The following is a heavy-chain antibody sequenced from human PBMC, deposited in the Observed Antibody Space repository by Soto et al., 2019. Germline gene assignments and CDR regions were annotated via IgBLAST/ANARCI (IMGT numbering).Heavy chain of an antibody. CDR2: IMPVFRTP. V-gene: IGHV1-69*12. CDR3: ARANDRPQLGGNYYYILDV. D-gene: IGHD2-8*01. Sequence: QVQLEQSGAEVKKPGSSVKVSCKASGGTFRTAAVSWVRQAPGQGLEWMGGIMPVFRTPDYAQKFHGRVTITADESTRTAYMELSGLRSDDTAVYYCARANDRPQLGGNYYYILDVWGQGTTITVSS. J-gene: IGHJ6*02. CDR1: GGTFRTAA.